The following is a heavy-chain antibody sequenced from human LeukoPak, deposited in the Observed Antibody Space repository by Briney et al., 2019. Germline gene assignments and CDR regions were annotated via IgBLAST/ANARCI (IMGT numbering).Heavy chain of an antibody. V-gene: IGHV4-59*08. D-gene: IGHD3-22*01. CDR2: IYNSGST. CDR1: GGSISSYY. J-gene: IGHJ3*02. CDR3: ARHVDYYDSSGYNWYAFNI. Sequence: SETLSLTCTVSGGSISSYYWSWTRQPPGKGLEWIGYIYNSGSTNYNPSLKSRVTISVDTSKNQFSLKLSSVTAADTAVYYCARHVDYYDSSGYNWYAFNIWGQGTMVTVSS.